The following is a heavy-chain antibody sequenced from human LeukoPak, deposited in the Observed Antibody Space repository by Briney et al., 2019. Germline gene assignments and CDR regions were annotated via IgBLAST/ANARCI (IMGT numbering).Heavy chain of an antibody. Sequence: GAAVKVSRKSSGYTFTSYDINWVRQATGHALEWMGWMNANSGNTSYAQKFQGRLTMTRNTSISTVYMELSRLRSEDRAVYYCARGSIASCYTGWGQGTLVTVYS. CDR2: MNANSGNT. D-gene: IGHD2-2*02. J-gene: IGHJ4*02. CDR3: ARGSIASCYTG. V-gene: IGHV1-8*01. CDR1: GYTFTSYD.